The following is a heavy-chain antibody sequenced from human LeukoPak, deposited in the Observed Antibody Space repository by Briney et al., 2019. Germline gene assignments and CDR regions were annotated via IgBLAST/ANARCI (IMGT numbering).Heavy chain of an antibody. J-gene: IGHJ4*02. CDR2: ISGSGGST. D-gene: IGHD3-22*01. V-gene: IGHV3-23*01. Sequence: PGGSLRLSCAASGFTFSIYAMSWVRQAPGKGLEWVSAISGSGGSTYYADSVKGRFTISRDNSKNTLYLQMNSLRAEDTAVYYCAKNTKYYYDSSGYYSYFDYWGQGTLVTVSS. CDR1: GFTFSIYA. CDR3: AKNTKYYYDSSGYYSYFDY.